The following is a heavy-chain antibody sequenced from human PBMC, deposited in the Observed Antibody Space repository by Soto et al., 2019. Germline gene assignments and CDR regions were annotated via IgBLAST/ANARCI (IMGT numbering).Heavy chain of an antibody. CDR1: GGSFSGYY. CDR2: ISHSGST. CDR3: ARGGKHLAPPGY. J-gene: IGHJ4*02. V-gene: IGHV4-34*01. Sequence: QVQLQQWGAGLLKPSETLSLTCAVYGGSFSGYYWNWIRQPPGKGLERIGEISHSGSTNYNPSLKSRVTISVDTSKNQFSLKLSSVTAADTAVYYCARGGKHLAPPGYWGQGTLVTVSS.